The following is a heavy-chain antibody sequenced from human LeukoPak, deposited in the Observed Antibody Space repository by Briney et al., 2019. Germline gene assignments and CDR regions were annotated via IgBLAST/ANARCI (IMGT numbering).Heavy chain of an antibody. J-gene: IGHJ3*02. Sequence: SETLSLTCTVSGGSTSSSSYYWGWIRQPPGKGLEWIGSIYYSGSTYYNPSLKSRVTISVDTSKNQFSLKLSSVTAADPAVYYCAREITVIVVVTKGAFDIWGQGTMVTVSS. CDR1: GGSTSSSSYY. CDR3: AREITVIVVVTKGAFDI. CDR2: IYYSGST. D-gene: IGHD3-22*01. V-gene: IGHV4-39*02.